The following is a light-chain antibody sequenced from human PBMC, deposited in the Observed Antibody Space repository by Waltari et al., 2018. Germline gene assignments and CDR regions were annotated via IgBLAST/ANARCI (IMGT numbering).Light chain of an antibody. J-gene: IGKJ4*01. V-gene: IGKV4-1*01. CDR2: WAS. CDR1: QSVLYSANNKDY. CDR3: QQYYGVPLT. Sequence: DIVMTQSPDFLAVSLGERATINCKSSQSVLYSANNKDYLAWYQQKPGQPPKLLIYWASTRESGVPDRFSGSGSGTDFTLTISNLQAEDVAVYYCQQYYGVPLTFGGGTKVEIK.